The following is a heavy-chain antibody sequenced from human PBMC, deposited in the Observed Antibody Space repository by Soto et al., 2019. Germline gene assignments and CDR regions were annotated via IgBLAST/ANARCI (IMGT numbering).Heavy chain of an antibody. CDR3: ARGNADYFDSSGYFDY. V-gene: IGHV3-21*01. CDR1: GFTVISYS. D-gene: IGHD3-22*01. Sequence: PGGSLRLSCAASGFTVISYSMNWVRQAPGKGLEWVSSFSSSPSYIYYADSVKGRFTVSRDNAKNSLYLQMNSLRAEDTAVYYCARGNADYFDSSGYFDYWGQGTLVTVSS. CDR2: FSSSPSYI. J-gene: IGHJ4*02.